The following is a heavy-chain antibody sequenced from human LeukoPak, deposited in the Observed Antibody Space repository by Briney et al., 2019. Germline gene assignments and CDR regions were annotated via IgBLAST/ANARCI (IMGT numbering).Heavy chain of an antibody. CDR2: ISYDGSNK. D-gene: IGHD4-17*01. CDR1: GFTFSSYG. J-gene: IGHJ6*02. Sequence: GGSLRLSCAASGFTFSSYGMHWVRQAPGKGLEWVAVISYDGSNKYYADSVKGRFTISRDNSKNTLYLQVNSLRAEDTAVYYCAKELRGSTTTALSYYYGMDVWGQGTTVTVSS. V-gene: IGHV3-30*18. CDR3: AKELRGSTTTALSYYYGMDV.